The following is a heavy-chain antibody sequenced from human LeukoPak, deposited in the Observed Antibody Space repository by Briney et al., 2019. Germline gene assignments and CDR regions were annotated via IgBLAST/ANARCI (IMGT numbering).Heavy chain of an antibody. J-gene: IGHJ3*02. V-gene: IGHV4-34*01. CDR2: INHSGST. Sequence: SETLSLTCAVYGGSFSGYYWSWIRQPPGKGLEWIGEINHSGSTNYNPSLKSRVTTSVDTSKNQFSLKLSSVTAADTAVYYCARGKPTPADDASDIWGQGTMVTVSS. CDR3: ARGKPTPADDASDI. CDR1: GGSFSGYY.